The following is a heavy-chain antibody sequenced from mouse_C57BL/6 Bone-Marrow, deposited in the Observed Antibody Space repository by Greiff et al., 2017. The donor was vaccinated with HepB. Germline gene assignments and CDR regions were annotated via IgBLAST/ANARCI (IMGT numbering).Heavy chain of an antibody. D-gene: IGHD2-2*01. CDR3: ARHEDGYGTAWFAY. V-gene: IGHV1-62-2*01. J-gene: IGHJ3*01. CDR2: FYPGSGSI. CDR1: GYTFTEYT. Sequence: VQLQQSGAELVKPGASVKLSCKASGYTFTEYTIHWVKQRSGQGLGWIGWFYPGSGSIKYNEKFKDKATVTADKSSSTVYMEFGRLTSEHSSVYFCARHEDGYGTAWFAYWGQGTLVTVSA.